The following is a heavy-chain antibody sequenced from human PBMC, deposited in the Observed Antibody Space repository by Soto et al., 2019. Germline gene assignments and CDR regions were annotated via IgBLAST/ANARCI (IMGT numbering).Heavy chain of an antibody. CDR2: ISGSGGST. V-gene: IGHV3-23*01. Sequence: GASLRLSCAASGFTFSSYAMSWVRQAPGKGLEWVSAISGSGGSTYYADSVKGRFTISRDNSKNTLYLQMNSLRAEDTAVYYCAKSGGTGYYYYYGMDVWGQGTTVTVSS. CDR1: GFTFSSYA. J-gene: IGHJ6*02. D-gene: IGHD2-15*01. CDR3: AKSGGTGYYYYYGMDV.